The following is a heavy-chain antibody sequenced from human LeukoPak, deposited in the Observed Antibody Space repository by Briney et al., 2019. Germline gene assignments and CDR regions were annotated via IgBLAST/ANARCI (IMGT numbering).Heavy chain of an antibody. J-gene: IGHJ5*02. V-gene: IGHV3-74*01. D-gene: IGHD6-13*01. CDR2: INSDGSTT. Sequence: GESLKISCAASGFTFSSYWMHWVRQAPGKGLVWVSRINSDGSTTSYADSVRGRFTISRDNAKNTLYLQMNSLTAEDTAVYYCARGRGAAAAHNWFDPSGQGTLVTVSS. CDR3: ARGRGAAAAHNWFDP. CDR1: GFTFSSYW.